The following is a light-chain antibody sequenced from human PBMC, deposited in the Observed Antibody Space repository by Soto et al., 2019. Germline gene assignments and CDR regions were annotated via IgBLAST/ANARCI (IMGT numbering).Light chain of an antibody. V-gene: IGLV1-36*01. Sequence: QSVLTQPPSVSEAPRQRVTISCSGSSSNIGNNAVNWYQQLPGKAPKLLIYYDDLLPSGVSDRFSGSKSGTSASLAISGLQSEDEADYYCAAWDASLNGYVVFGGGTKLTVL. CDR1: SSNIGNNA. CDR3: AAWDASLNGYVV. J-gene: IGLJ2*01. CDR2: YDD.